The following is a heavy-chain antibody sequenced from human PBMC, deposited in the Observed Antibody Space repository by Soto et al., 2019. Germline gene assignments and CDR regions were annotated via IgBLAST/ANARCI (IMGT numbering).Heavy chain of an antibody. Sequence: GASVKVSCKASGYSFTTYGMTWVRQAPGQGLVWMGWISTDKGNTKYAQNFQSRATLTTDTSTSTAYMELRSLRSDDTAGYYCARDRDWNLDYWGQGTLVTVSS. J-gene: IGHJ4*02. D-gene: IGHD2-21*02. CDR1: GYSFTTYG. CDR3: ARDRDWNLDY. CDR2: ISTDKGNT. V-gene: IGHV1-18*01.